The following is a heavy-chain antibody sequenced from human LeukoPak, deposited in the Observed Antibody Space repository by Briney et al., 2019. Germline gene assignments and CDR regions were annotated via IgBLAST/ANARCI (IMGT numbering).Heavy chain of an antibody. D-gene: IGHD2-21*02. CDR2: INGNGGST. CDR3: ASPPSPYCGGDCYSDY. CDR1: GFTFSSYA. V-gene: IGHV3-64*01. J-gene: IGHJ4*02. Sequence: GGSLRLSCVASGFTFSSYAMHWVRQTPGKGLEYVSGINGNGGSTHYANSVKGRFTISRDNSKHTLYLQMGSLRTEDMAVYYCASPPSPYCGGDCYSDYWGQGTLVTVSS.